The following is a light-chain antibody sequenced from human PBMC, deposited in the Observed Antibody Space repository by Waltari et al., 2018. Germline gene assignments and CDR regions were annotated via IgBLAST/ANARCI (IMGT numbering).Light chain of an antibody. Sequence: SGSPGQSIPISCTATSSDVGSYNLVSWYQQHPGEAPQLMIYDDNKRPAGVSNGSAGSKSSHPASPTIEVLQAEDAADYYCCSYAGSAIWVFGGGTKLTVL. CDR3: CSYAGSAIWV. V-gene: IGLV2-23*01. J-gene: IGLJ3*02. CDR1: SSDVGSYNL. CDR2: DDN.